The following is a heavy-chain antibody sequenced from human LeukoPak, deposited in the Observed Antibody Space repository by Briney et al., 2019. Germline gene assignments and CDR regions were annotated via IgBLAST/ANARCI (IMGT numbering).Heavy chain of an antibody. V-gene: IGHV1-69*05. J-gene: IGHJ6*03. CDR3: ARDGSGSQTDYYYYMDV. CDR1: GGTFSSYA. CDR2: IIPIFGTA. D-gene: IGHD3-10*01. Sequence: SGKVSCKASGGTFSSYAISWVRQAPGQALEWMGGIIPIFGTANYEQKFQGRVTITTDESTSTAYMELSSLRSEDTAVYYCARDGSGSQTDYYYYMDVWGKGTTVTVSS.